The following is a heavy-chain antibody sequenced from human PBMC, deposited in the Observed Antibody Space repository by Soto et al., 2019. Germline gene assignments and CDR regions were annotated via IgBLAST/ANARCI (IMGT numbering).Heavy chain of an antibody. J-gene: IGHJ4*02. D-gene: IGHD6-19*01. CDR2: ISTGNGAT. Sequence: ASVKVSCKTSGYTFSNYAMHWVRQAPGQRLEWMGWISTGNGATKYSQKFQGKVTITRDTSASTVYMEVNSLRSEDTAVYYCARDAQIPVPVVAPLGYWGQGTPVTVSS. V-gene: IGHV1-3*04. CDR1: GYTFSNYA. CDR3: ARDAQIPVPVVAPLGY.